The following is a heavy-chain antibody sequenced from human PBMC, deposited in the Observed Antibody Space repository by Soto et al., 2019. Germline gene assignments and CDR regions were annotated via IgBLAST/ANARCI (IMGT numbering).Heavy chain of an antibody. Sequence: QLQLQESGSGLVKPSQTLSLTCAVSGGSISSGGYSWSWIRQPPGKGLEWIGYIYHSGSTYYNPSLKSRVTISVDRSKNQFSLKLSSVTAADTAVYYCARAKSGFYSLHAVDIWGQGTMVTVSS. V-gene: IGHV4-30-2*01. CDR1: GGSISSGGYS. CDR3: ARAKSGFYSLHAVDI. CDR2: IYHSGST. D-gene: IGHD2-21*01. J-gene: IGHJ3*02.